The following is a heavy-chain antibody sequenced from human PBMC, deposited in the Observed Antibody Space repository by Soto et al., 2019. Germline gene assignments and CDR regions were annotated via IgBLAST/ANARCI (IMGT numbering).Heavy chain of an antibody. CDR1: GFTFSSYG. CDR2: ISYDGSNK. Sequence: QVQLVESGGGVVQPGRSLRLSCAASGFTFSSYGMHWVRQAPGKGLEWGAVISYDGSNKYYADSVKGRFTISRDNSKNTLYLQMNSLRAEDTAVYYCAKDERDALWDYYYGMDVWGQGTTVTVSS. J-gene: IGHJ6*02. D-gene: IGHD1-26*01. V-gene: IGHV3-30*18. CDR3: AKDERDALWDYYYGMDV.